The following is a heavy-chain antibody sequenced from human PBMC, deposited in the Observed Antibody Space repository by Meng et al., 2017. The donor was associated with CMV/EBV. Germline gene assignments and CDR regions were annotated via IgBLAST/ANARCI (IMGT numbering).Heavy chain of an antibody. V-gene: IGHV4-39*07. CDR2: IYYSGST. CDR3: ARGGIAAAGLH. Sequence: LQLQESGPGLVMPSETLSLTCTVSGGSISSSSYYWGWIRQPPGKGLEWIGSIYYSGSTYYNPSLKSRVTISVDTSKNQFSLKLSSVTAADTAVYYCARGGIAAAGLHWGQGTLVTVSS. J-gene: IGHJ4*02. CDR1: GGSISSSSYY. D-gene: IGHD6-13*01.